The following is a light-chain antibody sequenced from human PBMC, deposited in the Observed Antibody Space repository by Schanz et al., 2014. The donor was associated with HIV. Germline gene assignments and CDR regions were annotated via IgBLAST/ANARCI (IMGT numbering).Light chain of an antibody. CDR2: AAC. CDR1: QSIDNY. CDR3: QLANTFPLT. V-gene: IGKV1-39*01. J-gene: IGKJ4*01. Sequence: DIQMTQSPSSLSASAGDRVTITCRTSQSIDNYLNWYQQKPGKAPKFLIYAACNLQSGVPSRFSGSGSGTDFTLTISSLQPEDFATYYCQLANTFPLTFGGGTKVEIK.